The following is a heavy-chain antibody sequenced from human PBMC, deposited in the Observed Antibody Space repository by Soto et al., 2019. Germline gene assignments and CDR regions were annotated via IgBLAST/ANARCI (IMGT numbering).Heavy chain of an antibody. Sequence: PSETLSLTCTVSGFSLTGNSYWGWVRQPPGKGPEWIASMYHGGTTFYNPSLKSRVSVSMDTSKNQFSLRLRSVTATDTAVYFCARVHVMVVAGSTFDYWGHG. CDR2: MYHGGTT. D-gene: IGHD2-21*02. CDR3: ARVHVMVVAGSTFDY. J-gene: IGHJ4*01. V-gene: IGHV4-38-2*02. CDR1: GFSLTGNSY.